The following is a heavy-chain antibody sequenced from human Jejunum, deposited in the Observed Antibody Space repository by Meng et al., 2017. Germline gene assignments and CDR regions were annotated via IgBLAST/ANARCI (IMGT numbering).Heavy chain of an antibody. CDR3: ARSPYSGSALPFFDY. CDR1: GDSSSSPYYD. D-gene: IGHD1-26*01. V-gene: IGHV4-30-4*01. J-gene: IGHJ4*02. Sequence: GHGMMTPFRNRSPTLPLPGDSSSSPYYDWSWIRHPQEQGLELIWYIYFSGSTYYNPSLKSRVSISGDTSNKQFSLKLTSVTAADTAVYYCARSPYSGSALPFFDYWGQGSLVTVSS. CDR2: IYFSGST.